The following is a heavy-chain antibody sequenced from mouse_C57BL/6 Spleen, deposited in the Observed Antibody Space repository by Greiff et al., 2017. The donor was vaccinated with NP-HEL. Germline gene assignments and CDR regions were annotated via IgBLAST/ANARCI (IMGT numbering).Heavy chain of an antibody. CDR2: IDPENGDT. CDR1: GFNIKDDY. D-gene: IGHD2-3*01. CDR3: TRIEDGYYFDY. V-gene: IGHV14-4*01. J-gene: IGHJ2*01. Sequence: EVQLQQSGAELVRPGASVKLSCTASGFNIKDDYMHWVKQRPEQGLEWIGWIDPENGDTEYASKFQGKATITADTSSNTAYLQLSRLTSEDTAVYYCTRIEDGYYFDYWGQGTTLTVAS.